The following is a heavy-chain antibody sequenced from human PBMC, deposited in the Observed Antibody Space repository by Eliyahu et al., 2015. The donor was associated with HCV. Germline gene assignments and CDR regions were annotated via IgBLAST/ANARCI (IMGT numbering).Heavy chain of an antibody. J-gene: IGHJ4*02. Sequence: EVQLVQSGAEVKKPGESXXISXKGSGYSFTTYWIGWVRQMPGKGLEWMGIINPGDSDTRYSRSFQGQVTISVDKSINTAYLHWSGLTASDTAMYYCARQGGGVSLDYWGQGALVTVSS. CDR3: ARQGGGVSLDY. CDR1: GYSFTTYW. CDR2: INPGDSDT. D-gene: IGHD3-16*01. V-gene: IGHV5-51*01.